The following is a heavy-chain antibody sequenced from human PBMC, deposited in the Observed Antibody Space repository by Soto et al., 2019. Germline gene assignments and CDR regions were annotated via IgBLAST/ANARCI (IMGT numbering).Heavy chain of an antibody. Sequence: ASVKVSCKASGYTFTSYGISWVRQAPGQGLEWMGWISAYNGNTNYAQKLQGRVTMTTDTSTSTAYMELRSLRSDDTAVYYCARFLLTLTTPYYYDMDVWGQGTTVTVSS. J-gene: IGHJ6*02. CDR1: GYTFTSYG. CDR2: ISAYNGNT. CDR3: ARFLLTLTTPYYYDMDV. V-gene: IGHV1-18*01. D-gene: IGHD4-4*01.